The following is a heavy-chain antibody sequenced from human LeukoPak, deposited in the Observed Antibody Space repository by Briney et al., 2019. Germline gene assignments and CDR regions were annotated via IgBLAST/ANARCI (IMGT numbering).Heavy chain of an antibody. J-gene: IGHJ4*02. V-gene: IGHV3-30*18. Sequence: GGSLRLSCAPSRFTSTSYGTHWVRPAPEGGRGWVAVISYVGSNKYYTDSVKGRFTISRDNSKNTLYLQMNSLRAEDTAVYYCAKDSEGSLVRTTVTTVGVDYWGQGTLVTVSS. CDR2: ISYVGSNK. CDR3: AKDSEGSLVRTTVTTVGVDY. CDR1: RFTSTSYG. D-gene: IGHD4-17*01.